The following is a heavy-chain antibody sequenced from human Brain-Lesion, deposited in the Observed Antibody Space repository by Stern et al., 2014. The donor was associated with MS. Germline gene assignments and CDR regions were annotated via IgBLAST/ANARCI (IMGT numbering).Heavy chain of an antibody. CDR2: ITWDGGST. CDR3: AGGLGF. J-gene: IGHJ4*02. Sequence: EVQLVESGGVLVQPGGSLSLSCAASGFTFDDYAMHWVRQAPGKGLEWVSLITWDGGSTSYTDSVKGRFSISRDNRKSFLYLQMNSLRPEDTALYYCAGGLGFWGRGTLVTVSS. V-gene: IGHV3-43D*03. CDR1: GFTFDDYA. D-gene: IGHD2-21*01.